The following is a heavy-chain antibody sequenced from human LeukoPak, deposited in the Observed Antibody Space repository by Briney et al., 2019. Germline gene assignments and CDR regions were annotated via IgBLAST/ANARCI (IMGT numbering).Heavy chain of an antibody. CDR2: IYHSGST. D-gene: IGHD2/OR15-2a*01. CDR3: ARDRPSGILVS. Sequence: PSENLSLTCAVSGGSISSSNWGSWVRQPPGKGLEWIGEIYHSGSTNYNPSPRSTVTTAVDKTKNQFSLKMSSVTAADTSLYCCARDRPSGILVSWDQGTLHTVSS. CDR1: GGSISSSNW. V-gene: IGHV4-4*01. J-gene: IGHJ5*02.